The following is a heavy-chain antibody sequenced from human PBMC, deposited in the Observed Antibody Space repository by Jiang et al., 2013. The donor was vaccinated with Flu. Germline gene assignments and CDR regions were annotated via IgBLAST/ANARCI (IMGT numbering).Heavy chain of an antibody. CDR2: IDPSDSYT. V-gene: IGHV5-10-1*01. CDR3: ARHSSYSNYDYDY. J-gene: IGHJ4*02. D-gene: IGHD4-11*01. Sequence: RQMPGKGLEWMGRIDPSDSYTNYSPSFQGHVTISADKSISTAYLQWSSLKASDTAMYYCARHSSYSNYDYDYWGQGTLVTVSS.